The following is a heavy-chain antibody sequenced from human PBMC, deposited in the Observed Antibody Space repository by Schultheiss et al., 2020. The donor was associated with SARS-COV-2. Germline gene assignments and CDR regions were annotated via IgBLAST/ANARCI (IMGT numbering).Heavy chain of an antibody. V-gene: IGHV3-23*01. CDR2: ISGSGGST. J-gene: IGHJ6*02. CDR1: GFTFSAYA. CDR3: ARDVGDYGPYYYYGMDV. D-gene: IGHD4-17*01. Sequence: GGSLRLSCAASGFTFSAYAMSWVRQAPGKGLEWVSAISGSGGSTYYGDSVKGRFTISRDNSKNSLYLQMNSLRAEDTAVYYCARDVGDYGPYYYYGMDVWGQGTTVTVSS.